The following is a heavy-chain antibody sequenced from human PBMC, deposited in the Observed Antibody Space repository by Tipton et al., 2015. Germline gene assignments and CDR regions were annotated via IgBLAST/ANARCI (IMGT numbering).Heavy chain of an antibody. Sequence: QLVQSGGGLIQPGGSLRLSCAVSGFTVSANYMRWVRQAPGKGLEWVSVIYGHVTHYTDSVKGRFTISRDNYRNTLYLQMNSLSADDTAVYFCVREADQLPGGNYFDYWGQGTLVTVSS. CDR2: IYGHVT. D-gene: IGHD2-2*01. CDR1: GFTVSANY. V-gene: IGHV3-53*01. CDR3: VREADQLPGGNYFDY. J-gene: IGHJ4*02.